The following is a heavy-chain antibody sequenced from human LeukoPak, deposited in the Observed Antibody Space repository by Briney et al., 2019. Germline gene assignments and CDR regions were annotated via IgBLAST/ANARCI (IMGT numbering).Heavy chain of an antibody. V-gene: IGHV3-23*01. Sequence: GGSLRLSCVASGFTFSSYAMSWVRQAPGKGLEWVSAISGSGGSTYYADSVKGRLTISRDNSKNTLYLQMNSLRAEDTAVYYCARETYYYGSGSYYNLDYWGQGTLVTVSS. CDR2: ISGSGGST. CDR3: ARETYYYGSGSYYNLDY. CDR1: GFTFSSYA. D-gene: IGHD3-10*01. J-gene: IGHJ4*02.